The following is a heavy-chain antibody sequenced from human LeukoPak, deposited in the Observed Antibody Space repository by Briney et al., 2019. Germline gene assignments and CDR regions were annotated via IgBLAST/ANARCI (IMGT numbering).Heavy chain of an antibody. CDR2: FSGSGGST. Sequence: GGSLRLSFAASGFPFSSYAMSWVRQAPGEGLEWGSAFSGSGGSTYYADCVKGRFTISRDNSKNTLFLQMNSLRVEDTAVYYCAKSGLNRFDYWGQGALVTVSS. D-gene: IGHD2-15*01. CDR3: AKSGLNRFDY. CDR1: GFPFSSYA. V-gene: IGHV3-23*01. J-gene: IGHJ4*02.